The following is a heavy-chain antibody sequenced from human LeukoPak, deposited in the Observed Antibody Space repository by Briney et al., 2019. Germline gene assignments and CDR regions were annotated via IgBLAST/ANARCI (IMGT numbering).Heavy chain of an antibody. CDR2: INPSGGST. D-gene: IGHD5-12*01. CDR1: GYTFTSYY. CDR3: ARSSKLRGDFDH. Sequence: ASVKVSCKASGYTFTSYYMHWMRQAPGQGLEWMGIINPSGGSTSYAQKFQGRVTMTRDTSTSTVYMELSSLRSEDTAVYYCARSSKLRGDFDHWGQGTLVTVSS. J-gene: IGHJ4*02. V-gene: IGHV1-46*01.